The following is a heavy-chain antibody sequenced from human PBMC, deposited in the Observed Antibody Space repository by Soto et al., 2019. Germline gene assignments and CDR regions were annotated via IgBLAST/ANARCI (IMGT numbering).Heavy chain of an antibody. Sequence: QITLKESGPTLVKPTQTLTLTCTFSGFSLSTGGVGVGWIRQPPGKALEWLALIYWDDDKRYSPSLKSRLTATKNTSKTQVVLTMTNMDPVDTATYYCAHSRCGGDCLRSYSSHYYYGMDVWGQGTTVTVSS. V-gene: IGHV2-5*02. D-gene: IGHD2-21*02. CDR3: AHSRCGGDCLRSYSSHYYYGMDV. CDR1: GFSLSTGGVG. CDR2: IYWDDDK. J-gene: IGHJ6*02.